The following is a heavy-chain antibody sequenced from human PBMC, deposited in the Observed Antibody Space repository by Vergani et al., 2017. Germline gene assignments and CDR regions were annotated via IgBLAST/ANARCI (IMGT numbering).Heavy chain of an antibody. CDR2: INPNSGGT. D-gene: IGHD4-17*01. CDR3: ARATVTSYYYYYMDV. J-gene: IGHJ6*03. Sequence: QVQLVQSGAEVKKPGASVKVSCTASGYTFTGYYMHWVRQATGQGLEWMGWINPNSGGTNYAQKFQGWVTMTRDPSISTAYMELSRLRSDDTAVYYCARATVTSYYYYYMDVWGKGTTVTVSS. V-gene: IGHV1-2*04. CDR1: GYTFTGYY.